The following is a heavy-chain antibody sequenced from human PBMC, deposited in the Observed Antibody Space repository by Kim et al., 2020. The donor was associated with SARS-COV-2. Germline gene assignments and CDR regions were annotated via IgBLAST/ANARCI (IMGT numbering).Heavy chain of an antibody. J-gene: IGHJ4*02. CDR2: ISSNGGST. V-gene: IGHV3-64D*09. Sequence: GGSLRLSCSASGFTFSSYAMHWVRQAPGKGLEYVSAISSNGGSTYYADSVKGRFTISRDNSKNTLYLQMSSLRAEDTAVYYCVKKSHSGSYYLFPYYFDYWGQGTLVTVSS. D-gene: IGHD1-26*01. CDR3: VKKSHSGSYYLFPYYFDY. CDR1: GFTFSSYA.